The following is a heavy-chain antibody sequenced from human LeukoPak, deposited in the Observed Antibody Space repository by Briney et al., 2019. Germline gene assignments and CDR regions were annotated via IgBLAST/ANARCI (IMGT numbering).Heavy chain of an antibody. CDR2: INSDGSWT. D-gene: IGHD2/OR15-2a*01. V-gene: IGHV3-74*01. CDR3: VSFYETY. CDR1: GNYW. J-gene: IGHJ4*02. Sequence: GGSLRLSCVASGNYWMHWVRQAQGKGLVWVSHINSDGSWTSYADSVKGRFTISKDNAKNTVYLQMNSLRAEDTAVYYCVSFYETYWGRGTLVTVSS.